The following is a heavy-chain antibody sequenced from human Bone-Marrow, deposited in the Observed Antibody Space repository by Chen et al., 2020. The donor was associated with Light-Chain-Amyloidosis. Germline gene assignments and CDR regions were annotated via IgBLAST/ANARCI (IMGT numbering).Heavy chain of an antibody. D-gene: IGHD4-17*01. J-gene: IGHJ4*02. CDR1: GFTFDDFV. CDR3: VRGTVTTRYFDY. Sequence: EVQLVESGGGVVRPGGSLRLSCAASGFTFDDFVMSWVRQVPGKGLEWVSGINWKGGSTGYAASVKGRFTVSRDNAKNSLYLEMNSLRAEDTALYYCVRGTVTTRYFDYWGQGILVTVSS. CDR2: INWKGGST. V-gene: IGHV3-20*04.